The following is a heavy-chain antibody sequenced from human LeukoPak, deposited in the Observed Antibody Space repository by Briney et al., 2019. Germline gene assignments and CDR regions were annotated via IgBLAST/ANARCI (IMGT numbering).Heavy chain of an antibody. CDR1: GGSLSGYY. Sequence: SETLSLTCAVYGGSLSGYYWSWIRQPPGHGLEWIGEINHSGSTNYNPTLKSRVTISVDTSKNQFSLKLSSVTAADAAVYYCARDRWVCSSTSCYADAFDIWGQGTMVTVSS. CDR2: INHSGST. J-gene: IGHJ3*02. V-gene: IGHV4-34*01. D-gene: IGHD2-2*01. CDR3: ARDRWVCSSTSCYADAFDI.